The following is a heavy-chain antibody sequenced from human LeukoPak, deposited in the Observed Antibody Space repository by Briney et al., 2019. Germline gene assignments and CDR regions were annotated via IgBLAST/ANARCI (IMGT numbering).Heavy chain of an antibody. J-gene: IGHJ6*03. CDR2: ISGSGGST. D-gene: IGHD5-18*01. V-gene: IGHV3-23*01. Sequence: GGSLRLSCAASGFTFSSYAMSWVRQAPGKGLEWVSAISGSGGSTYYADSAKGRFTISRDNSKNTLYLQMNSLRAEDTAVYYCAKGSGYRYGYDYYYYMDVWGKGTTVTVSS. CDR3: AKGSGYRYGYDYYYYMDV. CDR1: GFTFSSYA.